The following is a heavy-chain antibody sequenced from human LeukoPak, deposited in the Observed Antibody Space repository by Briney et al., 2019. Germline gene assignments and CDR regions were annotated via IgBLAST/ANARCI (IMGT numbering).Heavy chain of an antibody. Sequence: GGSLRLSCAASGFTFSSYSMNWVRQASGKGLEWVSSISSSSSYIYYADSVKGRFTISRDNAKNSLYLQMNSLRAEDTAVYYCARDDYYGSGSYYNYYYYMDVWGKGTTVTVSS. V-gene: IGHV3-21*01. CDR2: ISSSSSYI. J-gene: IGHJ6*03. D-gene: IGHD3-10*01. CDR1: GFTFSSYS. CDR3: ARDDYYGSGSYYNYYYYMDV.